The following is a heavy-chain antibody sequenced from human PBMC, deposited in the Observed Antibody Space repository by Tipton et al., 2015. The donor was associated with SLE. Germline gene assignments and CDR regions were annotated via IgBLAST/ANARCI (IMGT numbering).Heavy chain of an antibody. CDR1: GFTFSGYA. D-gene: IGHD3-10*01. CDR3: ARSGSGSYGMDV. V-gene: IGHV3-23*01. J-gene: IGHJ6*02. Sequence: SLRLSCAASGFTFSGYAMSWVRQAPGKGLDWVSGIGSNGASAYYADSVKGRFTISRDNSKNTLYVQMNSLRVEDTAVYYCARSGSGSYGMDVWGQGTTVTVSS. CDR2: IGSNGASA.